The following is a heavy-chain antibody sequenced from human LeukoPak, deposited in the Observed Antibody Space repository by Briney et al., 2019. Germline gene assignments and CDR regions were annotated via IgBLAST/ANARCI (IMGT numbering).Heavy chain of an antibody. D-gene: IGHD3-22*01. CDR1: GFTFSSYS. CDR2: ISSSSSTI. J-gene: IGHJ4*02. V-gene: IGHV3-48*01. CDR3: ARYPTGDSSGYYDY. Sequence: GGSLRLSCAASGFTFSSYSMNWVRQAPGKGLEWVSYISSSSSTIYYADSVKGRFTISRDNAKNSLYLQMNSLRAEDTAVYYCARYPTGDSSGYYDYWGQGTLVTVSS.